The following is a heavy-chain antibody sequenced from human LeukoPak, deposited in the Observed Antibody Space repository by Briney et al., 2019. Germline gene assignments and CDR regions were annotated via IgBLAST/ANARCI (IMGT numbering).Heavy chain of an antibody. Sequence: SETLSLTCTVSGYSITSGFYWGWIRQPPGKGLEWIGSRHHSEDTHYNPSLKSRVAILVDTSKNQFSLKLSSVTAADTAVYYCARDRSIRQKWFGGPKVAFDYWGQGTLVTVSS. CDR3: ARDRSIRQKWFGGPKVAFDY. V-gene: IGHV4-38-2*02. D-gene: IGHD3-10*01. CDR1: GYSITSGFY. CDR2: RHHSEDT. J-gene: IGHJ4*02.